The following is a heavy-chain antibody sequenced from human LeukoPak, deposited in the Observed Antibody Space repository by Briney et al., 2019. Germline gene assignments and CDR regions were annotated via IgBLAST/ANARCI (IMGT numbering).Heavy chain of an antibody. Sequence: SETLSLTCTVSGGSISSYYWSWIRQPPGKGLEWIGYIYYSGSTNYNPSLKSRVTISVDTSKNQFSLKLSSVTAADTAVYYCARHNPDILTGYPTHYFDYWGQGTLVTVSS. V-gene: IGHV4-59*08. CDR1: GGSISSYY. D-gene: IGHD3-9*01. J-gene: IGHJ4*02. CDR2: IYYSGST. CDR3: ARHNPDILTGYPTHYFDY.